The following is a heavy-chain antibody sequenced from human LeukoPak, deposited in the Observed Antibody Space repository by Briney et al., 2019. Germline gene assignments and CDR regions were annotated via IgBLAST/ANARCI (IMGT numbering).Heavy chain of an antibody. D-gene: IGHD3-9*01. Sequence: PGGSLRLSCAASGFTFSSYALSWVRQAPGKGLEWVSAISGSGGSTYYADSVKGRFTISRDNSKNTLYLQMNSLRAEDTAVYYCAKGLLRYFDWLDAFDIWGQGTMVTVSS. CDR3: AKGLLRYFDWLDAFDI. CDR2: ISGSGGST. J-gene: IGHJ3*02. CDR1: GFTFSSYA. V-gene: IGHV3-23*01.